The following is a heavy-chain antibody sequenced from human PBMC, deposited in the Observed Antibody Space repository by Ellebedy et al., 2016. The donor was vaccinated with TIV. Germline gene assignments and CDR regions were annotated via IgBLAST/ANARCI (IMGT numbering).Heavy chain of an antibody. CDR2: IGSNYLGGTT. CDR1: GFTFADWA. D-gene: IGHD5-12*01. J-gene: IGHJ6*02. Sequence: PGGSLRLSCTTSGFTFADWAMTWVRQAPGEGLEWVGFIGSNYLGGTTEYAASVRGRFTISRDDSKRIAYLQMNSLRSEDTAVYHCVRSRYAGYTGDVWGQGTTVTVSS. V-gene: IGHV3-49*04. CDR3: VRSRYAGYTGDV.